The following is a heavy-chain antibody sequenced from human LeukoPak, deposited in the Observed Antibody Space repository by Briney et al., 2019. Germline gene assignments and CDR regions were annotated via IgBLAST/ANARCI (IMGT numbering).Heavy chain of an antibody. CDR1: GDTFSSYA. D-gene: IGHD2-15*01. CDR3: ARGSRQDLRSFDI. J-gene: IGHJ3*02. CDR2: IIPFLGKT. V-gene: IGHV1-69*04. Sequence: VSSVKVSCKASGDTFSSYAISWVRQAPGQGLEWMGRIIPFLGKTNYAQKFQGRVTITADKSTSTAYMELRSLRSDDTAVYYCARGSRQDLRSFDIWGQGTMVTVSS.